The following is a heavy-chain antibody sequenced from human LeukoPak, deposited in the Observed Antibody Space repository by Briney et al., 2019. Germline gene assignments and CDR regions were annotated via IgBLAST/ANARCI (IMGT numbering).Heavy chain of an antibody. Sequence: GGSLRLSCAASGFTFSSYAMSWVRQAPGKGLGGVSAISGSGGSTYYADSVKGRFTISRDNSKNTLYLQMNSLRAEDTAVYYCAGLELLSDAFDIWGQGTMVTVSS. CDR2: ISGSGGST. J-gene: IGHJ3*02. CDR1: GFTFSSYA. CDR3: AGLELLSDAFDI. V-gene: IGHV3-23*01. D-gene: IGHD1-7*01.